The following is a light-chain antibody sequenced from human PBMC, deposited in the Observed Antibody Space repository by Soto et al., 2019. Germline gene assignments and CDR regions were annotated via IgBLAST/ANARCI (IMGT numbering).Light chain of an antibody. V-gene: IGLV1-44*01. Sequence: QSVLTQPPSASGTPGQIVVISCSGSSSNIGSNTVTWYQQLPGTAPKLLIYSTSQRSSGVPGRFSGSKSGASASLSISGLQSEDEADYYCAAWDDRLDVYVFGTGTQVTVL. CDR1: SSNIGSNT. CDR2: STS. J-gene: IGLJ1*01. CDR3: AAWDDRLDVYV.